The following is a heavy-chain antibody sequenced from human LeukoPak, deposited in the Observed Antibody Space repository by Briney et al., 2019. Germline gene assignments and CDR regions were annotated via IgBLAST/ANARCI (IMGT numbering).Heavy chain of an antibody. Sequence: SVKVSCKASGGTFSSYAISWVRQAPGQGLEWMGRIIPIFGIANYAQKFQGRVTITADKSSSTAYMELSSLRSEDTAVYYCARVYYDSSGTGFFDIWGQGTMVTVSS. CDR2: IIPIFGIA. J-gene: IGHJ3*02. V-gene: IGHV1-69*04. D-gene: IGHD3-22*01. CDR3: ARVYYDSSGTGFFDI. CDR1: GGTFSSYA.